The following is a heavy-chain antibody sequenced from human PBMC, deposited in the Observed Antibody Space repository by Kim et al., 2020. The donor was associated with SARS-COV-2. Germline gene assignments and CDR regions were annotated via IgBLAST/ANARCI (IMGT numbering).Heavy chain of an antibody. J-gene: IGHJ3*02. CDR3: AKHLSQRKTYYYDSSGHPADAFDI. CDR2: ISGSGGST. Sequence: GGSLRLSCAASGFTFSSYAMSWVRQAPGKGLEWVSAISGSGGSTYYADSVKGRFTISRDNSKNTLYLQMNSLRAEDTAVYYCAKHLSQRKTYYYDSSGHPADAFDIWGQGTMVTVSS. CDR1: GFTFSSYA. V-gene: IGHV3-23*01. D-gene: IGHD3-22*01.